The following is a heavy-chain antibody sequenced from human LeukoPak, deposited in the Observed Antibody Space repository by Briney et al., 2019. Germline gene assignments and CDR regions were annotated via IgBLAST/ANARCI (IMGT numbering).Heavy chain of an antibody. CDR2: ISYDGSNK. D-gene: IGHD4-17*01. CDR3: AKAGRMTTVTLYYFDY. J-gene: IGHJ4*02. Sequence: GGSLRLSCAASGLTVSNNYMSWVRQAPGKGLEWVAVISYDGSNKYYADSVKGRFTISRDNSKNTLYLQMNSLRAEDTAVYYCAKAGRMTTVTLYYFDYWGQGTLVTVSS. CDR1: GLTVSNNY. V-gene: IGHV3-30*18.